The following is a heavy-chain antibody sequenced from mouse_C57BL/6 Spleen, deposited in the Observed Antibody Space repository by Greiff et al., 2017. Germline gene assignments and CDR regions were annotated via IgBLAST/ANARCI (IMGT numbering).Heavy chain of an antibody. Sequence: QVQLKQPGAELVMPGASVKLSCKASGYTFTSYWMHWVKQRPGQGLEWIGEIDPSDSYTNYNQKFKGKSTLTVDKSSSTAYMQLSSLTSEDSAVYYCARRAGRDSSGYVGCAYWGQGTLVTVSA. J-gene: IGHJ3*01. D-gene: IGHD3-2*02. CDR3: ARRAGRDSSGYVGCAY. CDR1: GYTFTSYW. V-gene: IGHV1-69*01. CDR2: IDPSDSYT.